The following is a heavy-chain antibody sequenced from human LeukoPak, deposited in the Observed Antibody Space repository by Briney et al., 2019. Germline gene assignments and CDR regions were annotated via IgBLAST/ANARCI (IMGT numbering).Heavy chain of an antibody. CDR2: IYPGDSDT. CDR1: GYSFTSYW. D-gene: IGHD6-25*01. Sequence: GESLKISCKGSGYSFTSYWIAWVRQMPGKGLEWMGIIYPGDSDTTYSPSFQGQVTISADKSISTAYLHWSSLKASDTAMYYCARLRSSGYKDFYYGMDVWGKGTTVTVSS. V-gene: IGHV5-51*01. CDR3: ARLRSSGYKDFYYGMDV. J-gene: IGHJ6*04.